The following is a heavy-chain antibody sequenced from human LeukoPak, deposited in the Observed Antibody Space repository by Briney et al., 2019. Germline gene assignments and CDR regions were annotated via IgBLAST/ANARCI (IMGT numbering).Heavy chain of an antibody. Sequence: ASVKVSCKVSGYTLTELSMHWVRQAPGKGLEWVGGFDPEDGETIYAQKFQGRVTMTEDTSTDTAYMELSSLRSEDTAVYYCATDWPVIAVAGTDYWGQGTTVTVSS. D-gene: IGHD6-19*01. CDR1: GYTLTELS. J-gene: IGHJ4*03. CDR3: ATDWPVIAVAGTDY. V-gene: IGHV1-24*01. CDR2: FDPEDGET.